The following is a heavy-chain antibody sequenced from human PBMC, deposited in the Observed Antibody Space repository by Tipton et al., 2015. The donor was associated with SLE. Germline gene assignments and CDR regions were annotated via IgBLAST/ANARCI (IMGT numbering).Heavy chain of an antibody. V-gene: IGHV4-38-2*01. CDR3: ARQGTGFGSGRDDY. D-gene: IGHD1-14*01. J-gene: IGHJ4*02. Sequence: TLSLTCAVSGYSISSGYYWCWIRQPPGKGLEWIGSIYHSGSTYYNPSLKSRVTISVDTSKNQFSLKLSSVTAADTAVYYCARQGTGFGSGRDDYWGQGILVTVSS. CDR2: IYHSGST. CDR1: GYSISSGYY.